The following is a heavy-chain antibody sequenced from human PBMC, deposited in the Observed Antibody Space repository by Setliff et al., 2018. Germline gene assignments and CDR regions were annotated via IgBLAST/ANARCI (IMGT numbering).Heavy chain of an antibody. J-gene: IGHJ5*02. CDR3: ARDGDYFGSGNRFDP. CDR1: GGSISDYY. D-gene: IGHD3-10*01. CDR2: IYYSGST. Sequence: SETLSLTCTVSGGSISDYYWSWIRQPPGKGLEWIGYIYYSGSTNYNPSLKSRVTMSVDTSKNQFSLKVDSVTAADTAMYYCARDGDYFGSGNRFDPWGQGTLVTVSS. V-gene: IGHV4-59*01.